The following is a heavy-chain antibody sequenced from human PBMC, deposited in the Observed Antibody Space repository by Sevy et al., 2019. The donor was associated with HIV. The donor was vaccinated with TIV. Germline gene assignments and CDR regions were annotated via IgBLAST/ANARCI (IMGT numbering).Heavy chain of an antibody. CDR2: FKSKPDGGTT. CDR1: GFTFTYAW. V-gene: IGHV3-15*01. J-gene: IGHJ6*02. D-gene: IGHD2-8*02. Sequence: GGSLRLSCAASGFTFTYAWMSWVRQAPGKGLEWFGRFKSKPDGGTTDYDAPVKGRFTISRDDSKNTVYLQMNSLKTEDTAVYYCATDPIIVLLVTDGMDVWGQGTTVTVSS. CDR3: ATDPIIVLLVTDGMDV.